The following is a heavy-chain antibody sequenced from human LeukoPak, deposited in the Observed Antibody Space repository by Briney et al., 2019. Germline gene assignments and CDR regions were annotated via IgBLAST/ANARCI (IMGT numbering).Heavy chain of an antibody. CDR2: IYYSGST. Sequence: SETLSLTCTVSGGSISSYYWSWIRQPPGKGLEWIGYIYYSGSTNYNPSLKSRVTISVDTSKNQFSLKLSSVTAADTAVYYCARESMVYGDYVGGWFDPWGQGTLVTVSS. V-gene: IGHV4-59*01. CDR3: ARESMVYGDYVGGWFDP. J-gene: IGHJ5*02. CDR1: GGSISSYY. D-gene: IGHD4-17*01.